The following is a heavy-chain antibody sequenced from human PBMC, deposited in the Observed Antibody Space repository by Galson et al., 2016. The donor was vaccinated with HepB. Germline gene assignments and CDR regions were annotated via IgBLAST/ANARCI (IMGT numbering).Heavy chain of an antibody. J-gene: IGHJ5*02. CDR2: INSDGTIS. CDR1: GFAFSSHW. CDR3: VRDHSVVPTTAYNWSDP. D-gene: IGHD4-23*01. Sequence: SLRLSCAASGFAFSSHWMHWVRQHLGKGLVWVSRINSDGTISNYADSVKGRFTISRDNAKNTLYLQMNSLRAEDTAVLFCVRDHSVVPTTAYNWSDPWVRGTLVTVSS. V-gene: IGHV3-74*01.